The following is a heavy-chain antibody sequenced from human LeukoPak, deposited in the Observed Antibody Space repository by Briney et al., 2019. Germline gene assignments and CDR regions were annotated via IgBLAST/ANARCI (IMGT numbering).Heavy chain of an antibody. CDR1: RYGVTSYW. J-gene: IGHJ4*02. D-gene: IGHD3-22*01. V-gene: IGHV5-51*01. CDR3: ARLAYYDGSGYRLDY. Sequence: GESLKTSCKSSRYGVTSYWIAWVRQLPGKGLEWMGIIYLGDSDTRYRPSFQGQVTFSGDKSINTAYLHWSSLKASDTVMYYCARLAYYDGSGYRLDYWGQGTLVTVPS. CDR2: IYLGDSDT.